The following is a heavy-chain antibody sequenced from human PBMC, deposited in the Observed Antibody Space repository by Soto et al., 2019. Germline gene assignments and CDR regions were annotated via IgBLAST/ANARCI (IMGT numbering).Heavy chain of an antibody. J-gene: IGHJ6*03. CDR1: GYSFTNYG. CDR3: ARDRGVAPPVAGNTHYYYYMDV. D-gene: IGHD6-19*01. Sequence: QDRLVQSGVEVKKPGASVRVSCKASGYSFTNYGITWVRQAPGQGVEWMEWISAYNGNTNYAQKFQGRVTLTTDACTSTAYLELRSLSSDDTAVYYCARDRGVAPPVAGNTHYYYYMDVWGKGTTVTVSS. V-gene: IGHV1-18*01. CDR2: ISAYNGNT.